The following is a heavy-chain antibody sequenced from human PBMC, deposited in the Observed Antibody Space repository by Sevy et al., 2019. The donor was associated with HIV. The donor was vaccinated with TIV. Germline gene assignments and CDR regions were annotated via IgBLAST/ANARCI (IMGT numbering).Heavy chain of an antibody. CDR2: IRSKAYGGTA. J-gene: IGHJ4*02. CDR1: GFIFGDFA. D-gene: IGHD6-19*01. CDR3: SGDGTAVAGLNFDY. V-gene: IGHV3-49*03. Sequence: GESLKISCTTSGFIFGDFALSWFRQAPGKGLEWLGFIRSKAYGGTADFAASVKGRFAISRDDSKSIAYLQMNSLRTDETGVYYGSGDGTAVAGLNFDYWGQGTRVTVSS.